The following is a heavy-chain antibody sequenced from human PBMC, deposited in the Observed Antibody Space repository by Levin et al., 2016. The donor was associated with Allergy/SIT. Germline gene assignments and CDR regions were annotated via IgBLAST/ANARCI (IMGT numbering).Heavy chain of an antibody. Sequence: SQTLSLTCAVYGGSFSGYYWSWIRQPPGKGLEWIGEINHSGSTNYNPSLKSRVTISVDTSKNQFSLKLSSVTAADTAVYYCARRGDRYYYYYYYMDVWGKGTTVTVSS. CDR3: ARRGDRYYYYYYYMDV. CDR1: GGSFSGYY. J-gene: IGHJ6*03. CDR2: INHSGST. V-gene: IGHV4-34*01. D-gene: IGHD3-16*01.